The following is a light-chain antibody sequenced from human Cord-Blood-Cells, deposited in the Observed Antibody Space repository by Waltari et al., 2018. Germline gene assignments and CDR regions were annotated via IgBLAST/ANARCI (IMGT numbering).Light chain of an antibody. CDR1: TSDVGSYNL. V-gene: IGLV2-23*01. CDR2: EGS. J-gene: IGLJ3*02. CDR3: CSYAGSSPWV. Sequence: QSALTQPASVSGSPGQSLTISCPGTTSDVGSYNLFPWSQQHPGKAPKLMIYEGSKRPSGVSNRFSGSKSGNTASLTISGLQAEDEADYYCCSYAGSSPWVFGGGTKLTVL.